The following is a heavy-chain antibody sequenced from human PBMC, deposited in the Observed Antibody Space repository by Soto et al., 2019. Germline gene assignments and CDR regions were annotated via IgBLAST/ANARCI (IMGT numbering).Heavy chain of an antibody. J-gene: IGHJ3*02. CDR3: AREGYGDYQDAFDI. Sequence: SETLCVTCTVSGGSVSSGGYDWSWIRQPPGKGLEWIGYIYYSGSTNYNPSLKSRVTISVDTSKNQFSLKLSSVTAADTAVYYCAREGYGDYQDAFDIWGQGTMVTVS. V-gene: IGHV4-61*08. CDR2: IYYSGST. D-gene: IGHD4-17*01. CDR1: GGSVSSGGYD.